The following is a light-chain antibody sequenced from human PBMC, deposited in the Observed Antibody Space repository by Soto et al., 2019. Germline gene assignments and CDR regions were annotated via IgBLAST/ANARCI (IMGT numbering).Light chain of an antibody. J-gene: IGLJ3*02. CDR3: TSYAGNNIWV. CDR1: SSDVGAYNY. CDR2: EVS. V-gene: IGLV2-8*01. Sequence: QSALTQPPSASGSPGQSVTISCTGTSSDVGAYNYVSWYQQYPGKAPKLMIYEVSKRPSGVPDRFSGSKSGKTASLTVSGLQPEDEADYYCTSYAGNNIWVFGGGIKVTVL.